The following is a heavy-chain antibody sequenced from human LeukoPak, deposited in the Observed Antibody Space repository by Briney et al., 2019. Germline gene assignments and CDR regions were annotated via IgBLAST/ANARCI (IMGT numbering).Heavy chain of an antibody. J-gene: IGHJ6*03. CDR1: GFTVGSNY. Sequence: GGSLRLSCAASGFTVGSNYMSWVRQAPGKGLEWVSVIYSGGSTYYADSVKGRFTISRDNSKNTLYLQMNSLRAEDTAVYYCARNGYYYDSSGYYGYYMDVWGKGTTVTVSS. CDR2: IYSGGST. V-gene: IGHV3-53*01. CDR3: ARNGYYYDSSGYYGYYMDV. D-gene: IGHD3-22*01.